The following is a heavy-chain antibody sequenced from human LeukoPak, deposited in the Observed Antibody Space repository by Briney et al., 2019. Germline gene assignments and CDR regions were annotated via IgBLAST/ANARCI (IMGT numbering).Heavy chain of an antibody. J-gene: IGHJ4*02. CDR1: GGSISSSSYY. CDR3: ARGFRSGQVDY. Sequence: SETLSLTCTVSGGSISSSSYYWGWIRQPPGKGLEWIGSIYYSGSTYYNPSLKSRVTISVDTSKNQFSLKLSSVTAADTAVYYCARGFRSGQVDYWGQGTLVTVSS. D-gene: IGHD2-15*01. CDR2: IYYSGST. V-gene: IGHV4-39*07.